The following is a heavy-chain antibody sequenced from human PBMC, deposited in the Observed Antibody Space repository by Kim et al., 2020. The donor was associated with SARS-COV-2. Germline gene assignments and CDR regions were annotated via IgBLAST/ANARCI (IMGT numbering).Heavy chain of an antibody. D-gene: IGHD1-1*01. Sequence: GGSLRLSCVASGFRFNDYYMTWVRQAPGKGLEWISHISSSATTIHHADSVKGRFTISRDNAKNSLYLQMNGLRAEDTAVYYCARVELDPRGWYF. CDR3: ARVELDPRGWYF. CDR2: ISSSATTI. V-gene: IGHV3-11*01. CDR1: GFRFNDYY. J-gene: IGHJ2*01.